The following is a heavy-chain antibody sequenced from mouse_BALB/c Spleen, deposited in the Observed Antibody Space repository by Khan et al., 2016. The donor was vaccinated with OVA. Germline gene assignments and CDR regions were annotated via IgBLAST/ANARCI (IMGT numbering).Heavy chain of an antibody. D-gene: IGHD4-1*01. J-gene: IGHJ4*01. CDR3: ASELGRHYAMDY. CDR2: ISYSGST. CDR1: GYSITSDYA. V-gene: IGHV3-2*02. Sequence: EVQLQESGPGLVKPSQSLSLTCTVTGYSITSDYAWNWIRQFPGNKLEWMGYISYSGSTTYNPSLKSRISITRDTSKNQFFLQLKSVTTEDTATYYCASELGRHYAMDYWGQGTSVTVSS.